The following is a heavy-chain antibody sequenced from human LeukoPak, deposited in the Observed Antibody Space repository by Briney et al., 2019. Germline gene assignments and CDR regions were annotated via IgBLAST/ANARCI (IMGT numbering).Heavy chain of an antibody. D-gene: IGHD5-12*01. J-gene: IGHJ6*02. CDR1: GFTFSSYA. Sequence: PGRSLSLSCAASGFTFSSYAMHWVRQAPGKGLEWVAVISYDGSNKYYADSVKGRFTISRDNSKNTLYLQMNSLRAEDTAVYYCARFGGGYAYYYYGMDVWGQGTTVTVSS. CDR3: ARFGGGYAYYYYGMDV. CDR2: ISYDGSNK. V-gene: IGHV3-30-3*01.